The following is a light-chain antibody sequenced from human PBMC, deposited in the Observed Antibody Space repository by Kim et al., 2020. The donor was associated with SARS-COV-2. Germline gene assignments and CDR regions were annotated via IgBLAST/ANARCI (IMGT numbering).Light chain of an antibody. CDR2: EDN. J-gene: IGLJ3*02. V-gene: IGLV6-57*04. Sequence: NFMLTQPHSVSESPGKTVTISCTRSSGSIASNYVQWYQQRPGSAPTTVIYEDNQRPSGVHDRFSGSIDSSSNSASLTISGLKTEDEADYYCQSYDSSNPHWVFGGGTQLTVL. CDR3: QSYDSSNPHWV. CDR1: SGSIASNY.